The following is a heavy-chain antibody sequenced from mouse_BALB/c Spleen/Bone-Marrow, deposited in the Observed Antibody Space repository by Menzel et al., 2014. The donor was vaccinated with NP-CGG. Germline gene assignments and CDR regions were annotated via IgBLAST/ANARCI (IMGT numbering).Heavy chain of an antibody. V-gene: IGHV1-14*01. CDR3: ARRWLPYAMDY. J-gene: IGHJ4*01. CDR1: GYTFXSYI. Sequence: VQLKESGPELVKPGASVKMSCKASGYTFXSYIMHWVKQKPGQGLEWIGYINPYNDGTKYNEKFKGKATLTSDKSSSTAYMELSSLTSEDSAVYYCARRWLPYAMDYWGQGTSVTVSS. D-gene: IGHD2-3*01. CDR2: INPYNDGT.